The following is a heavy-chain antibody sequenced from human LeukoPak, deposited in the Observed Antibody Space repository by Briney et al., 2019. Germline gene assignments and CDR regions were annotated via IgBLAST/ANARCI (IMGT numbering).Heavy chain of an antibody. CDR1: GFTFSSYG. CDR3: AKEFKRDAFDI. Sequence: GRSLRLSCAASGFTFSSYGMHWVRQAPGKGLEWVAVISHDGSNKYYADSVKGRFTISRDNSKNTLYLQMNSLRAEDTAVYYCAKEFKRDAFDIWGQGTMVTVSS. J-gene: IGHJ3*02. D-gene: IGHD5-24*01. CDR2: ISHDGSNK. V-gene: IGHV3-30*18.